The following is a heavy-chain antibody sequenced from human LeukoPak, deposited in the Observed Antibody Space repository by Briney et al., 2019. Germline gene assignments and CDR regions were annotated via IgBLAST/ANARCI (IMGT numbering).Heavy chain of an antibody. CDR3: ARERDPPAIDI. Sequence: GGSLRLSCAASGFTFSSYEMNWVRQAPGKGLEWVSYISSSRSTIYYADSVKGRFTISRDNAKNSLYLQMNSLRPEDTAIYYCARERDPPAIDIWGQGTMVTVSS. CDR2: ISSSRSTI. J-gene: IGHJ3*02. CDR1: GFTFSSYE. V-gene: IGHV3-48*03.